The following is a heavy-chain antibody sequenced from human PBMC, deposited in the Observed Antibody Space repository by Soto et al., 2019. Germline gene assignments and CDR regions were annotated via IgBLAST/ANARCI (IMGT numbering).Heavy chain of an antibody. CDR1: GGSISSGGYY. V-gene: IGHV4-31*03. CDR3: ARSPEATVTAFDY. D-gene: IGHD4-17*01. J-gene: IGHJ4*02. Sequence: QVQLQESGPGLVKPSQTLSLTCTVSGGSISSGGYYWSWIRQHPGKGLEWIGYIYYSGSTYYNPSRKSRVTISVDTSKTQFSLKLSSVTAADTAVYYCARSPEATVTAFDYWGQGTLVTVSS. CDR2: IYYSGST.